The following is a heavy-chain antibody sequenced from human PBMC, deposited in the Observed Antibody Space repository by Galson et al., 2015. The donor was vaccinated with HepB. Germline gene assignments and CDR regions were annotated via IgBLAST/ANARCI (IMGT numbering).Heavy chain of an antibody. CDR1: GFTFDDYG. V-gene: IGHV3-20*04. D-gene: IGHD2-2*01. CDR2: INWNGGST. CDR3: AREGCSSTSCYYVLLFDY. J-gene: IGHJ4*02. Sequence: SLRLSCAASGFTFDDYGMSWVRQAPGKGLEWVSGINWNGGSTGYADSVKGRFTISRDNAKNSLYLQMNSLRAEDTALYYCAREGCSSTSCYYVLLFDYWGQGTLVTVSS.